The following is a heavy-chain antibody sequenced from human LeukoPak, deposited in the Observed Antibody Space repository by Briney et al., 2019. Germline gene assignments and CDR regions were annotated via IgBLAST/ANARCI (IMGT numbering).Heavy chain of an antibody. CDR1: GFTFSRYW. J-gene: IGHJ3*01. V-gene: IGHV3-74*01. Sequence: GGSLRLSCAASGFTFSRYWMHWVRQAPGKGLVWVSRINSDGSSTSYADSVKGRFTISRDNAKNTLYLQMNSLRAEDTAVYYCARETREGHSSGRSAFDVWGQGTMVTVSS. CDR2: INSDGSST. D-gene: IGHD6-19*01. CDR3: ARETREGHSSGRSAFDV.